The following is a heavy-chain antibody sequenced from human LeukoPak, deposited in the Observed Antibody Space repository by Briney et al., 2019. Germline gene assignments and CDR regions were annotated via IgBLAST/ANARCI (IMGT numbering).Heavy chain of an antibody. D-gene: IGHD6-19*01. CDR2: INPNSGGT. V-gene: IGHV1-2*02. CDR3: AAGNLAVAWFDY. J-gene: IGHJ4*02. CDR1: GYTFSSYG. Sequence: ASVKVSCKTSGYTFSSYGISWVRQAPGQGLEWMGWINPNSGGTNYAQKFQGRVTMTRDTSISTAYMELSRLRSDDTAVYYCAAGNLAVAWFDYWGQGTLVTVSS.